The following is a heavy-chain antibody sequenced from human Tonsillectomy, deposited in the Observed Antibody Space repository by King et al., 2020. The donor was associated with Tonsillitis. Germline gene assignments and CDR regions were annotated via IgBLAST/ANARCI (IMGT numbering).Heavy chain of an antibody. V-gene: IGHV3-9*01. CDR2: ISWNSGSI. D-gene: IGHD6-19*01. CDR1: GFTFDDYV. CDR3: AKDIGSWGWIAVAGTGLDY. J-gene: IGHJ4*02. Sequence: VQLVESGGGLVQPGRSLRLSCAASGFTFDDYVMHWVRQAPGKGLEWVSGISWNSGSIGYADSVKGRFTISRDNAKNSLYLQMNSLRAEDTALYYCAKDIGSWGWIAVAGTGLDYWGQGTLVTVSS.